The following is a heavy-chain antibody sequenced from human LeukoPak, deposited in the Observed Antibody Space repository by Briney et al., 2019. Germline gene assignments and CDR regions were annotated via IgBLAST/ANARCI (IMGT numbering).Heavy chain of an antibody. J-gene: IGHJ4*02. V-gene: IGHV3-30*02. CDR3: AKDLGYSISYNITLLDY. CDR2: IWYDGSNK. Sequence: GGSLTLSCAACGFTFSRYGMHGLPQAPGEGLVWVTFIWYDGSNKYYADSVKGRFTISRDNSKNTLYLQMNSLRAEDTAVYYCAKDLGYSISYNITLLDYWGQGTLVTVSS. CDR1: GFTFSRYG. D-gene: IGHD6-6*01.